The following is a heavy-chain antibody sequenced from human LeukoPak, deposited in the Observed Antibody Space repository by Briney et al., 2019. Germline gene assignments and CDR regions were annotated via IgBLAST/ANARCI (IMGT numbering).Heavy chain of an antibody. D-gene: IGHD2-2*01. CDR2: ISTYNGKT. CDR1: GYNFDRYG. Sequence: ASVKVSCKGSGYNFDRYGVNWVRQAPGQGLEWAGWISTYNGKTFYAQKFEGRVTMTTGTSTNTVYMDLRILRSDDTAVYYCARDLEHCRNIICSNSAYWGQGTLVTVSS. V-gene: IGHV1-18*04. CDR3: ARDLEHCRNIICSNSAY. J-gene: IGHJ4*02.